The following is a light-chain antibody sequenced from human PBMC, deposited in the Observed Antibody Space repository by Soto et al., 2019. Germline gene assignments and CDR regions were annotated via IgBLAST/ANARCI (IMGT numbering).Light chain of an antibody. CDR2: GAS. Sequence: IVLTRSAGTLGVSPGDRATHSCRASQTVSNNYLSWCQQKPGHATRVIMYGASRRATGIKARFSGGGSGTDFTLTISRMEPEDFAVYFCTQYAGPQTTFGQGTRLDLK. CDR3: TQYAGPQTT. J-gene: IGKJ5*01. V-gene: IGKV3-20*01. CDR1: QTVSNNY.